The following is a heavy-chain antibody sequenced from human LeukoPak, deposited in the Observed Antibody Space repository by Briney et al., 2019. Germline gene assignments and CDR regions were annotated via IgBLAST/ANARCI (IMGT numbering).Heavy chain of an antibody. CDR2: IYYSGST. CDR1: GGSISSSSYY. D-gene: IGHD5-24*01. J-gene: IGHJ4*02. V-gene: IGHV4-39*01. CDR3: ARRGDGFDY. Sequence: PSETLSLTCTVSGGSISSSSYYWGWIRQPPGKGLEWIGSIYYSGSTHYNPSLKSRVTISVDTSKNQFSLKLSSVTAADTAVYYCARRGDGFDYWGQGTLVTVSS.